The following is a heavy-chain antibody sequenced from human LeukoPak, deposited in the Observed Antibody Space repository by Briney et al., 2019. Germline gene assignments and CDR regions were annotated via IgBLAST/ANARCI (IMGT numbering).Heavy chain of an antibody. Sequence: SETLSPTCTVSGGSISSYYWSWIRQPPGKGLEWIGYIYYSGSTNYNPSLKSRVTISVDTSKNQFSLKLSSVTAADTAVYYCARDYYDYVWGKFYNWFDPWGQGTLVTVSS. CDR2: IYYSGST. CDR3: ARDYYDYVWGKFYNWFDP. CDR1: GGSISSYY. V-gene: IGHV4-59*01. D-gene: IGHD3-16*01. J-gene: IGHJ5*02.